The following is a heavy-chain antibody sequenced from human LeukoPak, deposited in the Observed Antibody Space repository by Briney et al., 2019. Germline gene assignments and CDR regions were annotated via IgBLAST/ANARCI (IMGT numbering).Heavy chain of an antibody. CDR3: ARGLYEGGGYSGYDLDY. D-gene: IGHD5-12*01. CDR1: GYTFTGYY. V-gene: IGHV1-2*02. J-gene: IGHJ4*02. Sequence: ASVKVSCKASGYTFTGYYMHWVRQAPGQGLGWMGWINPNSGGTNYAQKFQGRVTMTRDTSISTAYMELSRLRSDDTAVYYCARGLYEGGGYSGYDLDYWGQGTLVTVSS. CDR2: INPNSGGT.